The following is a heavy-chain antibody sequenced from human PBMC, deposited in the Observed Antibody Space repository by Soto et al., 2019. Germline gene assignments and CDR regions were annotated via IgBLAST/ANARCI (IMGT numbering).Heavy chain of an antibody. D-gene: IGHD3-22*01. CDR2: IDPSGDSK. V-gene: IGHV1-46*01. Sequence: QVQLVQSGPEVKNPGASVKVSCKASGYTFTSYYMHWVRQDPGQGLEWMGIIDPSGDSKNYAQKFQGRVTMTRDTSTSTVYRSLTSLRSADTAVYYCARLVFPYESSGNFDYWGHGTMVTVSS. CDR3: ARLVFPYESSGNFDY. CDR1: GYTFTSYY. J-gene: IGHJ4*01.